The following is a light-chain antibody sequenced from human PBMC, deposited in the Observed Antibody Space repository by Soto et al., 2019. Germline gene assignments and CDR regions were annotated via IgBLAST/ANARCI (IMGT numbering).Light chain of an antibody. Sequence: IKMTQSPSTLSGSVGDRVTITCRASQTISSWLAWYQQKPGKAPKLLIYKASTLKSGVPSRFSGSGSGTDFTLTISRLEPEDFAVYYCQQYGSSGTFGQGTKVDIK. CDR3: QQYGSSGT. CDR2: KAS. CDR1: QTISSW. V-gene: IGKV1-5*03. J-gene: IGKJ1*01.